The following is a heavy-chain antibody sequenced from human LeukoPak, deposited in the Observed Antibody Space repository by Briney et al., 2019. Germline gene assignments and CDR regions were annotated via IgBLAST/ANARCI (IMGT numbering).Heavy chain of an antibody. CDR1: GGSISSYY. CDR3: ARDNTIFGVVGHDAFDI. Sequence: SETLSLTCTVSGGSISSYYWSWIRQPPGKGLEWIGYIYYSGSTNYNPSLKSRVTISVDTSKNQFSLKLSSVTAADTAVYYCARDNTIFGVVGHDAFDIWGQGTMATVSS. CDR2: IYYSGST. V-gene: IGHV4-59*01. D-gene: IGHD3-3*01. J-gene: IGHJ3*02.